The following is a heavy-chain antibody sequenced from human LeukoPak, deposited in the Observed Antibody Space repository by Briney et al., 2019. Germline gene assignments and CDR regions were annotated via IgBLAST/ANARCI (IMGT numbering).Heavy chain of an antibody. Sequence: ASVKVSCKASGYTSTSYYMHWVRPAPGQGLEWMGIINPSGGSTSYAQKFQRRVTMTRDTSTSTVYMELSSLRSEDTAVYYCARSSSWKPFYYWGQGTLVTVSS. CDR1: GYTSTSYY. J-gene: IGHJ4*02. D-gene: IGHD6-13*01. V-gene: IGHV1-46*01. CDR2: INPSGGST. CDR3: ARSSSWKPFYY.